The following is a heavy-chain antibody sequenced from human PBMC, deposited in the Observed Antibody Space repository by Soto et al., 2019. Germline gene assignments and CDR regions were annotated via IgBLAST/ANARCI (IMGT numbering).Heavy chain of an antibody. J-gene: IGHJ6*02. CDR3: ARGRDYYGSGSYYCYGMDV. D-gene: IGHD3-10*01. Sequence: SETLSLTCAVYGGSFSGYYWSWIRQPPGKGLEWIGEINHSGSTNYNPSLKSRVTISVDTSKNQFSLKLSSVTAADTAVYYCARGRDYYGSGSYYCYGMDVWGQGTTVTVSS. V-gene: IGHV4-34*01. CDR1: GGSFSGYY. CDR2: INHSGST.